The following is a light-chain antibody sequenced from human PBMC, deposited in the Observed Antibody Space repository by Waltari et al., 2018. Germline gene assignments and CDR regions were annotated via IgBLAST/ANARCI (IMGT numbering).Light chain of an antibody. CDR1: QSVSSSY. CDR3: QQFGTSSWT. Sequence: EIVLTQSPGTLSLSPGERATLACRASQSVSSSYLAWYQQKPGQAPRLLIYDASSRATGIPDRFSGSGSGTDFILTISRLEPQDFAVYYCQQFGTSSWTFGQGTKVEIK. CDR2: DAS. J-gene: IGKJ1*01. V-gene: IGKV3-20*01.